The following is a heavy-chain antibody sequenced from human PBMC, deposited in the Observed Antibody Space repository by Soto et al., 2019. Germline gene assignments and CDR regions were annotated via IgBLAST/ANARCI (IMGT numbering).Heavy chain of an antibody. J-gene: IGHJ6*02. Sequence: ETLSLTCTVSGGSISSSTYYWGWMRQPPGKGLEWIASFFIGGNTYYNPSLKSRVTISVDTSKNQFSLKLSSVTAADTAVYYCASKPVYYYDSSGYFSYYGMDVWGQGTTVS. V-gene: IGHV4-39*07. CDR1: GGSISSSTYY. CDR2: FFIGGNT. D-gene: IGHD3-22*01. CDR3: ASKPVYYYDSSGYFSYYGMDV.